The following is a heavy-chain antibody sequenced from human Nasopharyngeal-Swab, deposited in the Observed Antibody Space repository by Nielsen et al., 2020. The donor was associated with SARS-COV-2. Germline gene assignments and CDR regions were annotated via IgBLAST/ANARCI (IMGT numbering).Heavy chain of an antibody. Sequence: ASVKVSCKASGYTFTFYDINWVRQATGQGLEWMGWMNPNSGNTGYAQKFQGRVTMTRTTSISTAYMELGRLRSDDTAVYYCAREEYSSSGDGGCHYWGQGTLVTVSS. D-gene: IGHD6-6*01. CDR2: MNPNSGNT. CDR3: AREEYSSSGDGGCHY. V-gene: IGHV1-8*01. CDR1: GYTFTFYD. J-gene: IGHJ4*02.